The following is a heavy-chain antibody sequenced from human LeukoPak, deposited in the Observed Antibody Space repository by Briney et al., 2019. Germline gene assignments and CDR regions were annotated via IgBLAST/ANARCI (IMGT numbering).Heavy chain of an antibody. CDR2: IIPIFGTA. J-gene: IGHJ6*03. CDR1: GYTFTSYA. CDR3: ARDQRDYYYYMDV. V-gene: IGHV1-69*13. Sequence: SVKVSCKASGYTFTSYAMNWVRQAPGQGLEWMGGIIPIFGTANYAQKFQGRVTITADESTSTAYMELSSLRSEDTAVYYCARDQRDYYYYMDVWGKGTTVTISS.